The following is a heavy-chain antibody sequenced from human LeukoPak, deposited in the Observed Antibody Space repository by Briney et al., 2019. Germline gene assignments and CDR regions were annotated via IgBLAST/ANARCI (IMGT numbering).Heavy chain of an antibody. Sequence: GGSLRLSCAASGFTFSSYSMNWVRQAPGKGLEWVSSISSSSYIYYADSVKGRFTISRDNAKNTLYLQMNSLRAEDTGVYYCARVVRFLEWLPRFGSYFDYWGQGTLVTVSS. CDR1: GFTFSSYS. J-gene: IGHJ4*02. CDR2: ISSSSYI. V-gene: IGHV3-21*04. D-gene: IGHD3-3*01. CDR3: ARVVRFLEWLPRFGSYFDY.